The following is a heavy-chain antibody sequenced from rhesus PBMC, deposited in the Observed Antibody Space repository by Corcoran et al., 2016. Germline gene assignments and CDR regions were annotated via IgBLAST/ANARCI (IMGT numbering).Heavy chain of an antibody. J-gene: IGHJ4*01. Sequence: EVQLVESGGGLVQPGGSLRLSCAASGFTFSNFWMSWVRQAPGKGLDWVGRIKTKADGGTAGYAETVKGRFTISRDDSKTTIYLQMNGLKTEDTAVYYCTGGGSGWSGYFDYWGQGVLVTVSS. CDR2: IKTKADGGTA. D-gene: IGHD6S26*01. CDR1: GFTFSNFW. V-gene: IGHV3-16*02. CDR3: TGGGSGWSGYFDY.